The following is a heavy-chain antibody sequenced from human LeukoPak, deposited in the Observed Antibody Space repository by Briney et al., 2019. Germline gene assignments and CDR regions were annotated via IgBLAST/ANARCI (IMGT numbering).Heavy chain of an antibody. CDR1: GFTFSSYA. Sequence: PGGSLRLSCAASGFTFSSYAMHWVRQAPGKGLEWVAVISYDGSNKYYADSVKGRFTISRDNSKNTLYLQMNSLRAEDTAVYYCAREGRYYDFWSAQRRYYYYMDVWGKGTTVTVSS. V-gene: IGHV3-30*04. D-gene: IGHD3-3*01. J-gene: IGHJ6*03. CDR2: ISYDGSNK. CDR3: AREGRYYDFWSAQRRYYYYMDV.